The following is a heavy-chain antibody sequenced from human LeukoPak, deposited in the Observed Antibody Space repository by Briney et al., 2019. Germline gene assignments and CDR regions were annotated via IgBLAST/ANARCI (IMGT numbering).Heavy chain of an antibody. Sequence: PSETLSLTCTVSGGSISSGGYSWSWIRQHPGKGLEWIGYIYYSGSTYYNPSLKSRVTISVDTSKNQFSLKLSSVTAADTAGYYCARGSGYDFWSGYYTDYWGQGTLVTVSS. CDR1: GGSISSGGYS. CDR3: ARGSGYDFWSGYYTDY. D-gene: IGHD3-3*01. J-gene: IGHJ4*02. CDR2: IYYSGST. V-gene: IGHV4-31*03.